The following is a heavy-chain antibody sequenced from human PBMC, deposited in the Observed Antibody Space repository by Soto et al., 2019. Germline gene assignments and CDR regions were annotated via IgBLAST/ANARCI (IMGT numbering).Heavy chain of an antibody. Sequence: PSETLSLTCTFSGGSISSGGYYWSWIRQHPGKGLEWIGYIYYSGSTYYNPSLKSRVTISVDTSKNQFSLKLSSVTAADTAVYYCARALGLCSSTSCYRNRFDPWGQRTLVTVSS. J-gene: IGHJ5*02. V-gene: IGHV4-31*03. CDR3: ARALGLCSSTSCYRNRFDP. CDR2: IYYSGST. D-gene: IGHD2-2*01. CDR1: GGSISSGGYY.